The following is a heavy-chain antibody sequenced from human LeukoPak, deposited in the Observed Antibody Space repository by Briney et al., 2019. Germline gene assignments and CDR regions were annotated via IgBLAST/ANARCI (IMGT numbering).Heavy chain of an antibody. CDR1: GGSSSSGSYY. CDR3: ARDRTIFGVVIPPDV. V-gene: IGHV4-30-2*01. CDR2: IYHSGST. D-gene: IGHD3-3*01. J-gene: IGHJ6*04. Sequence: PSQTLSLTCTVSGGSSSSGSYYWSWIRQPPGKGLEWIGYIYHSGSTYYNPSLKSRVTISVDRSKNQFSLKLSSVTAADTAVYYCARDRTIFGVVIPPDVWGKGTTVTVSS.